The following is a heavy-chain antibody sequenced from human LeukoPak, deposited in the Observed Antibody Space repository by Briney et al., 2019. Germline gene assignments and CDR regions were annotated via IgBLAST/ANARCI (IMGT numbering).Heavy chain of an antibody. J-gene: IGHJ4*02. Sequence: ASVKVSCKASGYTFTGYYMHWVRQAPGQGLEWMGWINPNSGGTNYAQKFQGRVTMTRDTSISTAYMELSRLRSDETAVYYCARLQVPAALPIDYWGQGTLVTVSS. CDR2: INPNSGGT. D-gene: IGHD2-2*01. V-gene: IGHV1-2*02. CDR3: ARLQVPAALPIDY. CDR1: GYTFTGYY.